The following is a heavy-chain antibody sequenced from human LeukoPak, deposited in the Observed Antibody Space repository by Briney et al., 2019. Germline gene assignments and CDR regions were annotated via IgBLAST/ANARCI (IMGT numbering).Heavy chain of an antibody. CDR1: GYSISSTYY. CDR3: AGGRQGHY. J-gene: IGHJ4*02. CDR2: ISHSGST. Sequence: PSETLSLTCTVSGYSISSTYYGGWIRQPPGKGLEWIATISHSGSTYYNPSLRSRVTISVDTSKNQFSLKLSSVTAADTAVYYCAGGRQGHYWGQGTLVTVSS. V-gene: IGHV4-38-2*02.